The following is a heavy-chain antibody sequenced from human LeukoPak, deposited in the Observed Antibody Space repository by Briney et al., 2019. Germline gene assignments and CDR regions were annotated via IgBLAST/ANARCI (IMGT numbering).Heavy chain of an antibody. CDR3: ARDDITMVRGVIYYYGMDV. CDR2: IYQSGST. D-gene: IGHD3-10*01. CDR1: GGSISSGGYY. Sequence: SQTLSLTCTVSGGSISSGGYYWSWIRQPPGKGLEWIGNIYQSGSTYYNPSLKSRVTISVDRSKNQFSLKLSSVTAADTAVYYCARDDITMVRGVIYYYGMDVWGQGTTVTVSS. J-gene: IGHJ6*02. V-gene: IGHV4-30-2*01.